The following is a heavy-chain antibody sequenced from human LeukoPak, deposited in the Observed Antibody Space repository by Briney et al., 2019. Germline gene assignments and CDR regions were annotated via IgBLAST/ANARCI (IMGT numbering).Heavy chain of an antibody. CDR1: GVSIIGYY. Sequence: SETLSLTCTVSGVSIIGYYWSWIRQPAGKGLEWIGRIYTSGSTNYNPSLKSRVTMSVDTSNNQFSLKLSSVTAADTAVYFCARDRTNPDGNYYGLDYWGQGTPVTVAS. D-gene: IGHD1-26*01. CDR2: IYTSGST. CDR3: ARDRTNPDGNYYGLDY. J-gene: IGHJ4*02. V-gene: IGHV4-4*07.